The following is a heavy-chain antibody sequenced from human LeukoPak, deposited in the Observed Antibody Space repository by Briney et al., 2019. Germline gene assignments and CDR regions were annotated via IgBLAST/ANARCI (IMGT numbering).Heavy chain of an antibody. J-gene: IGHJ5*02. D-gene: IGHD1-20*01. Sequence: SETLSLTCTVSGGSISSYYWSWIRRPPGKGLEWIGYIYYSGSTNYNPSLKSRVTISEDTSKNQFSLKVSSVTAADTAVYYCARYHSNGDWFDPWGQGTLVTVSS. V-gene: IGHV4-59*01. CDR1: GGSISSYY. CDR2: IYYSGST. CDR3: ARYHSNGDWFDP.